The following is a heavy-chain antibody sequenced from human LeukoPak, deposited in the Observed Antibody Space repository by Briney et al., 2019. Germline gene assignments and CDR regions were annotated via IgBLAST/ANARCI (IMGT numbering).Heavy chain of an antibody. V-gene: IGHV4-59*01. J-gene: IGHJ6*03. CDR1: GGSISSYY. Sequence: PSETLSLTCTVSGGSISSYYWSWIRQPPGKGLEWIGYIYYSGSTNYNPSLKSRVTISVDTSKNQFSLKLSSVTAADTAVYYCARAGSLVIKDYYYYYYMDVWGKGTTVTVSS. CDR2: IYYSGST. CDR3: ARAGSLVIKDYYYYYYMDV. D-gene: IGHD3-9*01.